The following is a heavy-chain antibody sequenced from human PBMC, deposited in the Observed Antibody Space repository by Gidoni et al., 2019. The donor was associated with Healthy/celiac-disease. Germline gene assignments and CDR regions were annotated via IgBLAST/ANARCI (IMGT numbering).Heavy chain of an antibody. D-gene: IGHD3-3*01. Sequence: EVQLVQSGAEVKKPGESLKISCKGSGYSFTSYWIGWVRQMPGKGLEWMGIIYPGDSDTRYSPSFQGQVTISADKSISTAYLQWSSLKASDTAMYYCARQYYDFWSGYPGDWFDPWGQGTLVTVSS. J-gene: IGHJ5*02. CDR2: IYPGDSDT. CDR3: ARQYYDFWSGYPGDWFDP. V-gene: IGHV5-51*01. CDR1: GYSFTSYW.